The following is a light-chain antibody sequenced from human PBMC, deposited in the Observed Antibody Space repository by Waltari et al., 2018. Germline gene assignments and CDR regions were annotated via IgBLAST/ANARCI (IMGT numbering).Light chain of an antibody. CDR3: LSYTSSSTFV. Sequence: QSAPTQPASVSGSPGQSISISCTGTNSDIGGYNYVSWYQQHPGKVPKLLIYDVSTRPSGISNRFSDSKSGNTASLTISGLQAEDEADYYCLSYTSSSTFVFGSGTKVTVL. V-gene: IGLV2-14*03. CDR2: DVS. J-gene: IGLJ1*01. CDR1: NSDIGGYNY.